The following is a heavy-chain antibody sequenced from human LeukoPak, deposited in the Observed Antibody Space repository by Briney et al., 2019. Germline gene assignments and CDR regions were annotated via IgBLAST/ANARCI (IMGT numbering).Heavy chain of an antibody. CDR1: GGSISSGIYY. CDR2: IYTSGST. CDR3: ARASYSSSFYYYFMDV. V-gene: IGHV4-61*02. D-gene: IGHD6-6*01. Sequence: TLSLTCTVSGGSISSGIYYWSWIRQPAGKGLEWIGRIYTSGSTNYNPSLKSRVTISVDTSKSQFSLKLSSVTATDTAVYYCARASYSSSFYYYFMDVWGKGTTVTVSS. J-gene: IGHJ6*03.